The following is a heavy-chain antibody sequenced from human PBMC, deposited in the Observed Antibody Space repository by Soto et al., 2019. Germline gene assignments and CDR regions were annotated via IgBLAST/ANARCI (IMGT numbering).Heavy chain of an antibody. J-gene: IGHJ4*02. CDR3: PTKVVIGGIGFVDY. D-gene: IGHD2-15*01. CDR2: ISSSSSYI. Sequence: GGSLRLSCAASGFTFSSYGMNWVRQAPGKGLEWVSSISSSSSYIYYADSVKGRFTISRDNAKNSLYLQMNSLRAEDTAVYYCPTKVVIGGIGFVDYWGQGILVTVSS. V-gene: IGHV3-21*01. CDR1: GFTFSSYG.